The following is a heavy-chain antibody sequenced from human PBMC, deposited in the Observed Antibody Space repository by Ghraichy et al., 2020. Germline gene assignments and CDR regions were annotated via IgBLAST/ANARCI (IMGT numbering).Heavy chain of an antibody. J-gene: IGHJ6*02. CDR1: GFTFSSYS. CDR2: ISSSSSTI. CDR3: ARDYRDYYDSSDSTPRYGMDF. Sequence: GGSLRLSCAASGFTFSSYSMNWVRQAPGKGLECVSYISSSSSTIYYADSVKGRFTISRDNAKNSLYLQMNSLRDEDTAVYYCARDYRDYYDSSDSTPRYGMDFWGQGTKVTVSS. D-gene: IGHD3-22*01. V-gene: IGHV3-48*02.